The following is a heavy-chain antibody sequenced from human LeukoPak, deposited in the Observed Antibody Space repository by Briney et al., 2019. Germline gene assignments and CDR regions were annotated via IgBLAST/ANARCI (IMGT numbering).Heavy chain of an antibody. Sequence: GGSLRLSCAASGFTFNNYEMNCVRQAPGKGLEWVSYISPSGSIIYYADSVKGRFTISRDNSKNSLYLQMNSLRAEDTAAYYCARGGQIQLWFDYWGQGTLVTVSS. CDR2: ISPSGSII. V-gene: IGHV3-48*03. CDR3: ARGGQIQLWFDY. D-gene: IGHD5-18*01. J-gene: IGHJ4*02. CDR1: GFTFNNYE.